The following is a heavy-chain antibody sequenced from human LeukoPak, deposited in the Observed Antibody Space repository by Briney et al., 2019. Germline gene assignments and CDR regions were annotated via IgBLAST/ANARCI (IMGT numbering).Heavy chain of an antibody. J-gene: IGHJ4*02. CDR1: GDSMSIYY. CDR2: MYYSGSP. Sequence: SETLSLTCTVSGDSMSIYYWSWIRQPPGKGLEWIGNMYYSGSPDYTPSLKSRVTISIDTSKNQFSLRLTSVTAADTAVYYCARWRPYFYDSSGYVDYWGQGTLVTVSS. CDR3: ARWRPYFYDSSGYVDY. D-gene: IGHD3-22*01. V-gene: IGHV4-59*01.